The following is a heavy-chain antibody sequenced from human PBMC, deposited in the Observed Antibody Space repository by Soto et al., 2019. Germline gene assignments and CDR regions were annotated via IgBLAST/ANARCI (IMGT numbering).Heavy chain of an antibody. J-gene: IGHJ6*02. Sequence: GGSLRLSCAASGFTFSSYAMSWVRQAPGKGLEWVSAISGSGGSTYYADSVKGRFTISRDNSKNTLYLQMNSLRAEDTAVYYCAARASSGYYSGLDFWGQGTPVTVSS. CDR3: AARASSGYYSGLDF. CDR1: GFTFSSYA. V-gene: IGHV3-23*01. CDR2: ISGSGGST. D-gene: IGHD3-22*01.